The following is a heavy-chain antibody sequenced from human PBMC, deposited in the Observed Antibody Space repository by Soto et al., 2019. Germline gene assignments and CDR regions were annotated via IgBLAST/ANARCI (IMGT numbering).Heavy chain of an antibody. J-gene: IGHJ6*02. Sequence: GGSLRLSCAASGFTFSSYWMSWVRQAPGKGLEWVANIKQDGSEKYYVDSVKGRFTISRDNAKNSLYLQMNSLRAEDPALYYCARGQDWGSTYYYYYGMDVWGQGTTVTVSS. D-gene: IGHD7-27*01. CDR2: IKQDGSEK. CDR1: GFTFSSYW. CDR3: ARGQDWGSTYYYYYGMDV. V-gene: IGHV3-7*01.